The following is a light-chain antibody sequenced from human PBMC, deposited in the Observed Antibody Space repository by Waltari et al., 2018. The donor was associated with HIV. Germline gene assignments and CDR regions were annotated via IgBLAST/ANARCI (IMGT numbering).Light chain of an antibody. CDR3: QQYESFPPT. V-gene: IGKV1D-16*01. J-gene: IGKJ4*01. Sequence: DIQLTQSPYTLSAAVGDRVNLTCRASQSVNTWVAWYQQKPDTAPTSLIHATSNLQNGVPSGFSGSRSGIDLILTIDKLRPEDFATYYCQQYESFPPTFGGGT. CDR2: ATS. CDR1: QSVNTW.